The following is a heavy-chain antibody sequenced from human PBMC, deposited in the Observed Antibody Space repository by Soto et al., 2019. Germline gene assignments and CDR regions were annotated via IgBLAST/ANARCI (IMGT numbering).Heavy chain of an antibody. V-gene: IGHV3-30*18. CDR2: ISYDGSNK. CDR3: AKDVVVGATPGLGDYYYYYGNDD. CDR1: GFTFSSYG. Sequence: TGGSLRLSCAASGFTFSSYGMHWVRQAPGKGLEWVAVISYDGSNKYYADSVKGRFTISRDNSKNTLYLQMNSLRAEDTAVYYCAKDVVVGATPGLGDYYYYYGNDDRRQRTTVTACS. D-gene: IGHD1-26*01. J-gene: IGHJ6*02.